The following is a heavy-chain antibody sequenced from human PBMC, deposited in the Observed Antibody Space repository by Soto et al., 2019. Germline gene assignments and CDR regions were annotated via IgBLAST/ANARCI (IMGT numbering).Heavy chain of an antibody. D-gene: IGHD3-22*01. Sequence: QVQLVQSGADVKKPGSSVKVSCKASGGTFNIYSIRWVRQAPGQGLEWMGGIIPLFGTAFYAQEFLDRVTIIGDESKSTAYLELSSLRSEDTAVYFCARGVSTHYYDSSGYYKGPLDYWGQGTLVSVSS. J-gene: IGHJ4*02. CDR2: IIPLFGTA. CDR3: ARGVSTHYYDSSGYYKGPLDY. V-gene: IGHV1-69*01. CDR1: GGTFNIYS.